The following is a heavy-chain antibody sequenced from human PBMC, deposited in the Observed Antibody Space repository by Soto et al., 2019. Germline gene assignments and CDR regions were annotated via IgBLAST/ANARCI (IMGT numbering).Heavy chain of an antibody. V-gene: IGHV4-59*01. D-gene: IGHD5-18*01. CDR3: ARGRVGYSYGNYYYGMDV. Sequence: SETLSLTCTVSGGSISSYYWSWIRQPPGKGLEWIGYIYYSGSTNYNPSLKSRVTISVDTSKNQFSLKLSSVTAADTAVYYCARGRVGYSYGNYYYGMDVWGQGTTVTVS. J-gene: IGHJ6*02. CDR1: GGSISSYY. CDR2: IYYSGST.